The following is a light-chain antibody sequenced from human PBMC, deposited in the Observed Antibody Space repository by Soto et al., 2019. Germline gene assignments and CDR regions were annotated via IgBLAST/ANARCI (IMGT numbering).Light chain of an antibody. CDR1: QDIIIY. Sequence: DIQMTQSPSSLSASVGDRVTITCKASQDIIIYLNWYQQKPGKAPRLLVYDGSNLDTGVPSRFSGSGSGTHFSFTISSLHPEDIATYYCQQFDSLPITFGQGTRLEI. J-gene: IGKJ5*01. CDR3: QQFDSLPIT. CDR2: DGS. V-gene: IGKV1-33*01.